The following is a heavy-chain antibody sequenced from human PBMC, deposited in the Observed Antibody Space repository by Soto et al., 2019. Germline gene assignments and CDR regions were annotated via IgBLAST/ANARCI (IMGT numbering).Heavy chain of an antibody. J-gene: IGHJ6*02. CDR2: LYTEGTT. CDR1: GLTVSHNY. Sequence: QPGGSLRLSXVASGLTVSHNYMAWVRQAPEMGLEWVSILYTEGTTYYADSVKGRFTISRDSSKNTLFLQMDSLRAEDTAVYYCLRPRPSGENYGMDVWGQGTTVTVSS. CDR3: LRPRPSGENYGMDV. V-gene: IGHV3-53*01. D-gene: IGHD3-16*01.